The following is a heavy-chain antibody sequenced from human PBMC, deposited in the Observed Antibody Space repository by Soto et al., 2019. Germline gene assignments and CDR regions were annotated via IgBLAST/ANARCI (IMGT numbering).Heavy chain of an antibody. CDR3: ARAGTSSSSRWAFDI. CDR2: IYSGGST. V-gene: IGHV3-66*01. Sequence: EVQLVESGGGLVQPGGSLRLSCAASGFTVSSNYMSWVRQAPGKGLEWVSVIYSGGSTYYADSVKGRFTISRDNSKNTLYLQMNSLRAEDTAVYYCARAGTSSSSRWAFDIWGHGTMVTVSS. J-gene: IGHJ3*02. CDR1: GFTVSSNY. D-gene: IGHD6-6*01.